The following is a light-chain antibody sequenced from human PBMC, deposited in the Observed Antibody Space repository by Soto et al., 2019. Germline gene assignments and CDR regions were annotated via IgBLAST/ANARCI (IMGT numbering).Light chain of an antibody. V-gene: IGKV1-33*01. J-gene: IGKJ4*01. CDR2: AAS. Sequence: DIQMTQSPSSLSASVGDRVTITCRATQSISIYLNWYHQKPGKAPKLLIYAASSLQSGVPSRFSGSGSGTDFTFTISSLQPEDIATYYCQQYDNLLLTFGGGTKVDIK. CDR1: QSISIY. CDR3: QQYDNLLLT.